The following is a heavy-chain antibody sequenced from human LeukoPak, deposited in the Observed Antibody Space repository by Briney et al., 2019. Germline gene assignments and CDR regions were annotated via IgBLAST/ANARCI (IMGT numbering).Heavy chain of an antibody. CDR2: IYYSGST. J-gene: IGHJ5*02. V-gene: IGHV4-59*01. Sequence: SETLSLTCTVSGGSISSYYWSWIRQPPGKGLERIGYIYYSGSTNYNPSLKSRVTISVDTSKNQFSLKLSSVTAADTSVYYCARGGGAYYYGSGSYYAPQTNWFDPWGQGTLVTVSS. D-gene: IGHD3-10*01. CDR3: ARGGGAYYYGSGSYYAPQTNWFDP. CDR1: GGSISSYY.